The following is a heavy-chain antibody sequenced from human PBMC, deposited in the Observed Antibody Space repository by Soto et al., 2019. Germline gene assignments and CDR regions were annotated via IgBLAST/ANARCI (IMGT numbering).Heavy chain of an antibody. V-gene: IGHV4-59*01. CDR1: GGSFSGYY. Sequence: SETLSLTCAVYGGSFSGYYWSWIRQPPGKGLEWIGYIYYSGSTNYNPSLKSRVTISVDTSKNQFSLKLSSVTAADTAVYYCARGGGYYNSNFDYWGQGTLVTVSS. J-gene: IGHJ4*02. CDR2: IYYSGST. CDR3: ARGGGYYNSNFDY. D-gene: IGHD2-15*01.